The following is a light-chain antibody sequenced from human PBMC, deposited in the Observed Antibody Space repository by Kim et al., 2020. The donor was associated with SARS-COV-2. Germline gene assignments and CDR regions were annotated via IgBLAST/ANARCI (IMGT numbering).Light chain of an antibody. CDR2: DAA. CDR3: QQYDAPPFT. J-gene: IGKJ5*01. V-gene: IGKV1-33*01. CDR1: EDVSDY. Sequence: SASVGDRVTLTCQASEDVSDYFNWYHQKPGEAPKVLIRDAANLESGVPSRFSRGGYGTEFSLTISSVQPEDMGTYYCQQYDAPPFTFGQGTRLEIK.